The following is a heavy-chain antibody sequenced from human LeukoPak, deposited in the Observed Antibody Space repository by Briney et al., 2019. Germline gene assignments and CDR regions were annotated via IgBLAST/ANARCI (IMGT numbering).Heavy chain of an antibody. D-gene: IGHD3-22*01. J-gene: IGHJ4*02. Sequence: SQTLSLTCNVSGGSISSGRYYWSWIRQPAGKGLEWIGRIYTRGSTNYNPSLKSRVTMSVDTSKNQFSLKLSSVTAADTAVYYCARDNRGRWFSSGTSVDYWGQGTLVTVSS. CDR2: IYTRGST. CDR1: GGSISSGRYY. V-gene: IGHV4-61*02. CDR3: ARDNRGRWFSSGTSVDY.